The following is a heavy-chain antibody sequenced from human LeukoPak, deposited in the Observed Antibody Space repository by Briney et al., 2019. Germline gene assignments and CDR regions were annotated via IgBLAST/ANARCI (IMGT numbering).Heavy chain of an antibody. CDR2: MNKDGSAK. V-gene: IGHV3-7*01. CDR3: ATYTHWVAGDV. J-gene: IGHJ6*02. D-gene: IGHD3-16*01. CDR1: GFTFSDSW. Sequence: GGSLRLSCAASGFTFSDSWMSWVRQAPGKGLEWVANMNKDGSAKGYVDPVKGRFTISRDNARNSLYLQMSSLRPEDTAVYYCATYTHWVAGDVWGQGTTVTVSS.